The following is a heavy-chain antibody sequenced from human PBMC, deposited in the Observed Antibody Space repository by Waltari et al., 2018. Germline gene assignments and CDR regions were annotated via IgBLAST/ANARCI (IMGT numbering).Heavy chain of an antibody. CDR1: GGSISSYY. J-gene: IGHJ4*02. V-gene: IGHV4-59*01. CDR2: IYYSGST. CDR3: ARASMGSFDY. Sequence: QVQLQESGPGLVKPSETLSLTCTVPGGSISSYYWSWIRQPPGKGLEWIGYIYYSGSTNYNPSLKSRVTISVDTSKNQFSLKLSSVTAADTAVYYCARASMGSFDYWGQGTLVTVSS.